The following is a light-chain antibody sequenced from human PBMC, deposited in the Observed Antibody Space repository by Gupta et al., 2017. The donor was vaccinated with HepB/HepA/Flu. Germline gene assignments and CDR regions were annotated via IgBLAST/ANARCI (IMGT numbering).Light chain of an antibody. Sequence: DIQMTQSPSSLSASVGDRVTITCQASQDISNYLNWYQQKPGKAPKLLIYDASNLETGVPSRFSGSGSGTDFTFTISSLQPEDIATYYCQQYDNAPDTFGPGTKVDIK. J-gene: IGKJ3*01. V-gene: IGKV1-33*01. CDR2: DAS. CDR3: QQYDNAPDT. CDR1: QDISNY.